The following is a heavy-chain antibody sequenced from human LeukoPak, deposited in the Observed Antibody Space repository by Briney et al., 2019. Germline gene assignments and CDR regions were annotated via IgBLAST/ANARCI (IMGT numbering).Heavy chain of an antibody. D-gene: IGHD3-22*01. CDR2: VIPTLEIA. Sequence: ASVKVSCKASGANFSTSSFSWVRQAPGQGLEWMGRVIPTLEIAHYAQKFQGRVTITEDKSTSTTYMELSSLRSEDTAIYFCARVVYHDSSPYFARSIPTADYWGQGTLVTVSS. J-gene: IGHJ4*02. CDR1: GANFSTSS. V-gene: IGHV1-69*04. CDR3: ARVVYHDSSPYFARSIPTADY.